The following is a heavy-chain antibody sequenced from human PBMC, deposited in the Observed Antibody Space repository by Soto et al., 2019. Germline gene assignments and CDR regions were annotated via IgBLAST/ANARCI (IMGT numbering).Heavy chain of an antibody. Sequence: EVQLVESGGGLVQPGRSLRLSCAASGLTFDDYAMHWVRQAPGKGLEWVSGISWNSGSIGYADSVKGRFTISRDNAKNSLYLQMNSLRAEDTALYCCAKDAITMVRGVISYYGMDVWGQGTTVTVSS. D-gene: IGHD3-10*01. CDR2: ISWNSGSI. J-gene: IGHJ6*02. CDR3: AKDAITMVRGVISYYGMDV. CDR1: GLTFDDYA. V-gene: IGHV3-9*01.